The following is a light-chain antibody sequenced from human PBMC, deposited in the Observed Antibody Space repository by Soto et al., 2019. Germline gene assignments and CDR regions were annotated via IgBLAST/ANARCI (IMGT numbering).Light chain of an antibody. CDR3: ATWDDSLHGYV. Sequence: QSVLTQPPSASTTPGQKVTISCSGSNANIGNNKVNWYQQLPGAPPKLLIYSSNQRPSGVPDRFSGSKAGTSASLAISGLQSEDEANYYCATWDDSLHGYVFGAGTKVTAL. CDR2: SSN. V-gene: IGLV1-44*01. J-gene: IGLJ1*01. CDR1: NANIGNNK.